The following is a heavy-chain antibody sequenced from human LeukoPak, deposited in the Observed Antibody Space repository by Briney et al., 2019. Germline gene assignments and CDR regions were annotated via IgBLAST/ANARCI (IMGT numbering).Heavy chain of an antibody. J-gene: IGHJ4*02. Sequence: SGGSLRLSCAASRFTFSSYAMSWVRQAPGKGLEWVSAISGSGGSTYYADSVKGRFTISRDNSKNTLYLQMNSLRAEDTAVYYCAKLSRYQLLWLYFDYWGQGTLVTVSS. CDR2: ISGSGGST. V-gene: IGHV3-23*01. D-gene: IGHD2-2*01. CDR1: RFTFSSYA. CDR3: AKLSRYQLLWLYFDY.